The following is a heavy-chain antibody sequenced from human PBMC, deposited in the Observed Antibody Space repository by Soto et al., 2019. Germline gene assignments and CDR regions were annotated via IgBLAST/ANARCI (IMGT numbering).Heavy chain of an antibody. CDR2: ISWNSGSI. J-gene: IGHJ6*04. Sequence: PGGSLRLSCAASGFTFDDYAMHWVRQAPGKGLEWVSGISWNSGSIGYADSVKGRFTISRDNAKNSLYLQMNSLRAEDTALYYCAKVGSSGWPYYYYGMDVWSKGTTVTVSS. CDR1: GFTFDDYA. D-gene: IGHD6-19*01. CDR3: AKVGSSGWPYYYYGMDV. V-gene: IGHV3-9*01.